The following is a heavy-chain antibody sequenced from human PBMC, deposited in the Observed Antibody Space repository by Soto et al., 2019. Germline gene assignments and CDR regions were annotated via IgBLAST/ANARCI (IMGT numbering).Heavy chain of an antibody. Sequence: EVQLLESGGGLVQPGGSLRRSCAASGFTFSSYAMSWVRQAPGKGLEWVSSISSSGSSTYYAASVKGRLTISRYNSKNTLYLQMNSLSAEDTAVYYCAITTTAAANSPGDYWGQGTLVTVSS. J-gene: IGHJ4*02. V-gene: IGHV3-23*01. CDR1: GFTFSSYA. D-gene: IGHD6-13*01. CDR2: ISSSGSST. CDR3: AITTTAAANSPGDY.